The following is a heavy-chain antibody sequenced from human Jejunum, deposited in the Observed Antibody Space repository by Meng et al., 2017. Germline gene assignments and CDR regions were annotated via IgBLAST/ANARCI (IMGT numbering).Heavy chain of an antibody. D-gene: IGHD4-17*01. V-gene: IGHV4-61*02. J-gene: IGHJ4*03. Sequence: SEILSPTCSVPGGSISSVTSYWSWIRQPAGKGLEWIGRLYAGGNTNYNPALKSRVTISGDTSNNHFSLKLTSVTAADTAVYYCARGDYREYGDGFYPWGQGTLVTVSS. CDR2: LYAGGNT. CDR3: ARGDYREYGDGFYP. CDR1: GGSISSVTSY.